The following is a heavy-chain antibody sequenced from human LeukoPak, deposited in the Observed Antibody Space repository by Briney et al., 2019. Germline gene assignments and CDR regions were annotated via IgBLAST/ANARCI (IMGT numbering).Heavy chain of an antibody. CDR3: ARGVTGRYCSSTSCHWRAWFDP. D-gene: IGHD2-2*01. CDR2: ISAYNGNT. J-gene: IGHJ5*02. Sequence: ASVKVSCKASGYTFTSYGISWVRQAPGQGLEWMGWISAYNGNTNYAQKLQGRVTMTTDTSTSTAYMELRSLRSDDTAVYYCARGVTGRYCSSTSCHWRAWFDPWGQGTLVTVSS. V-gene: IGHV1-18*01. CDR1: GYTFTSYG.